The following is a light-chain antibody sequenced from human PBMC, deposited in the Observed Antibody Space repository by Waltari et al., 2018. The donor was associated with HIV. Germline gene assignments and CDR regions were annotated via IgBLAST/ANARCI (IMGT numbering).Light chain of an antibody. CDR1: SSHIGAGDD. J-gene: IGLJ3*02. V-gene: IGLV1-40*01. CDR2: GNS. Sequence: HSVLTQPPSVSAAPGQRVTISCTASSSHIGAGDDVHWNPQLTGTAPKHPIYGNSNRPSGVPDRFSGSKSGTSASLAITGLQAEDEADYYCQSYDSTGVFGGGTKLTVL. CDR3: QSYDSTGV.